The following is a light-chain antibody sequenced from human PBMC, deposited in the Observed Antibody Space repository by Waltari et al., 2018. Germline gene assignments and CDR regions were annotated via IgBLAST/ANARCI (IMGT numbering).Light chain of an antibody. J-gene: IGLJ1*01. Sequence: SYELTQPPSVSVSPGQTARITCSGNALPNQYGNWYQQKPGQAPVVVIYKDNKRPSGIPERVSGSSSGTTVTLTISGVQAEDEADYYCQSADSSGSYEVFGTGTKVSVL. CDR3: QSADSSGSYEV. V-gene: IGLV3-25*03. CDR1: ALPNQY. CDR2: KDN.